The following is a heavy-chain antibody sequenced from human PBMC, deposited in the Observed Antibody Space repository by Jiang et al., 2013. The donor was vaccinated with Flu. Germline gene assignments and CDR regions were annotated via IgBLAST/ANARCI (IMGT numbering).Heavy chain of an antibody. CDR2: VSFDGSDK. J-gene: IGHJ6*04. CDR1: GFTFSNYA. CDR3: ARDVRGGGYWSGYDYYYYGMDV. D-gene: IGHD3-3*01. Sequence: VQLLESGGGVVQPGRSLRLSCTASGFTFSNYAMHWVRRAPGKGLEWVAVVSFDGSDKFYADSVKGRFTISRDNSKKTLHLQMNSLRAEDMAVYACARDVRGGGYWSGYDYYYYGMDVWGERDRRSPSP. V-gene: IGHV3-30*01.